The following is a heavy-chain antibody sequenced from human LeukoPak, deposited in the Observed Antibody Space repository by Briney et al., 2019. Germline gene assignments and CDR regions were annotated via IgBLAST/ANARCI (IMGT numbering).Heavy chain of an antibody. CDR2: VIPILGIA. CDR3: ARDGEELAFDY. D-gene: IGHD7-27*01. J-gene: IGHJ4*02. Sequence: SVKVSCKASGGTFSSYAISWVRQAPGQGLEWMGRVIPILGIANYAQKFQGRVTITADKSTSTAYMELSSLRSEDTAVYYCARDGEELAFDYWGQGTLVTVSS. CDR1: GGTFSSYA. V-gene: IGHV1-69*04.